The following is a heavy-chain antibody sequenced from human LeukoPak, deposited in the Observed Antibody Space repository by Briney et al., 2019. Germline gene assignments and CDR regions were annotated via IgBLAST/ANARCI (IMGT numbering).Heavy chain of an antibody. V-gene: IGHV4-30-2*01. D-gene: IGHD5-24*01. Sequence: PSETLSLTCAVSGGSISSGGYSWSWIRQPPGKGLEWIGYIYHSGSTYYNPSLKSRVTISVDRSKNQFSLKLSSVTAADTAVYYCARVAELATINSWYFDLWGRGTLVTVSS. CDR1: GGSISSGGYS. J-gene: IGHJ2*01. CDR3: ARVAELATINSWYFDL. CDR2: IYHSGST.